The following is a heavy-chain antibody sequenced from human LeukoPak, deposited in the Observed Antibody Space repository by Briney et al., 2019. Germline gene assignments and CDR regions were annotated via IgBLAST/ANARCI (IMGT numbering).Heavy chain of an antibody. V-gene: IGHV3-23*01. CDR3: ANFPAGYSGYDWYWFDP. Sequence: PGGSLRLSCAASGFTFSSYAMSWVRQAPGRGLEWVSAVSGSGGSTYYADSVKGRFTISRDNSKNTLYLQMNSLRAEDTAVYYCANFPAGYSGYDWYWFDPWGQGTLVTVSS. CDR1: GFTFSSYA. J-gene: IGHJ5*02. CDR2: VSGSGGST. D-gene: IGHD5-12*01.